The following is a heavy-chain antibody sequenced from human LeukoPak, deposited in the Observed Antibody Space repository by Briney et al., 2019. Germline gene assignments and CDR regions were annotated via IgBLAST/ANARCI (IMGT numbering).Heavy chain of an antibody. V-gene: IGHV1-2*02. CDR2: INPNSGCT. CDR1: GYTFTGYY. J-gene: IGHJ1*01. D-gene: IGHD2-21*01. CDR3: ATDTVRYCGGDCYPRLSP. Sequence: ASVKVSCKASGYTFTGYYMHWVRQAPGQGLEWMGWINPNSGCTNYVQKFQGRVAMTRDTYISTAYMEPSRLRSDDTAAYYCATDTVRYCGGDCYPRLSPWGPGTLVTASS.